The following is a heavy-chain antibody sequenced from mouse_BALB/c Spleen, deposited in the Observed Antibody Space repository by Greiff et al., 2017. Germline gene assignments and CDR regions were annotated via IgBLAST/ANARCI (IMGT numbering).Heavy chain of an antibody. V-gene: IGHV1S135*01. CDR3: ARVSYYGNYGYAMDY. J-gene: IGHJ4*01. CDR2: IDPYNGGT. D-gene: IGHD2-10*01. Sequence: EVQLQQSGPELGKPGASVKISCKASGYSFTGYNMYWVKQSHRKSLEWIGYIDPYNGGTSYNQKSKGKATLTVDKSSSTAYMHLNSLTSEDSAIYYCARVSYYGNYGYAMDYWGQGTSVTVSS. CDR1: GYSFTGYN.